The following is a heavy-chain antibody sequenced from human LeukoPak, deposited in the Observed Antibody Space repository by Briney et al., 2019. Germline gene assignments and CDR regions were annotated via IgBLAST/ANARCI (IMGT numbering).Heavy chain of an antibody. J-gene: IGHJ4*02. CDR2: IYSSGST. V-gene: IGHV4-59*02. CDR3: ARLALQEVGATQTYYLDY. CDR1: GFTVSSNS. Sequence: GSLRLSCTVSGFTVSSNSMSWIRQPPGKGLEWIGYIYSSGSTNYNPSLKSRVTISVDTSKIQFSLKLSSVTAADTAVYYCARLALQEVGATQTYYLDYWGQGTLVTVSS. D-gene: IGHD1-26*01.